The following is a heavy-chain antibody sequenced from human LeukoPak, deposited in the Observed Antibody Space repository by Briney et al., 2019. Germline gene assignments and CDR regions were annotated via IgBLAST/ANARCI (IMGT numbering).Heavy chain of an antibody. Sequence: GGSLRLSCAASGFSFSTYAMSWVRQAPGKGLEWVSGISGSADSTYYADSVKGRFTISRDNSKNTLYLQMSSLRAEDTAVYYCAKDRDHSGYDPEGFDYWGQGTLVTVSS. CDR1: GFSFSTYA. J-gene: IGHJ4*02. CDR3: AKDRDHSGYDPEGFDY. CDR2: ISGSADST. V-gene: IGHV3-23*01. D-gene: IGHD3-22*01.